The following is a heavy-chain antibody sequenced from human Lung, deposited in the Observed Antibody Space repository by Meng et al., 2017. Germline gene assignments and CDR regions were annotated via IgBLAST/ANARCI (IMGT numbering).Heavy chain of an antibody. D-gene: IGHD4-11*01. J-gene: IGHJ4*02. CDR1: GGSCSYYY. CDR2: HNHSGST. CDR3: ARGPTTTAHDSDY. Sequence: QVELPQWVGGLLQPSASLSPSCGVSGGSCSYYYWCLRRPPAGKLLELIGDHNHSGSTNYTPSLGSRATISVATSQNILSLVLCSVTAADSAVYYCARGPTTTAHDSDYWGQGTLVTVSS. V-gene: IGHV4-34*01.